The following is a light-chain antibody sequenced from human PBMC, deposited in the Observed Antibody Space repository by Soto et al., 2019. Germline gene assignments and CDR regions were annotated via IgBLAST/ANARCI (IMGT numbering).Light chain of an antibody. CDR2: KAS. Sequence: DIQMTQSPSTLSASVGDRVTITCRASQSTKTWLAWYQQKPGKAPKLLISKASRLESGVPSRFSGSGSETEFTLTIDSLQPDDFATYYCQQYNSYAGRTFGQGTKVEVK. J-gene: IGKJ1*01. CDR1: QSTKTW. CDR3: QQYNSYAGRT. V-gene: IGKV1-5*03.